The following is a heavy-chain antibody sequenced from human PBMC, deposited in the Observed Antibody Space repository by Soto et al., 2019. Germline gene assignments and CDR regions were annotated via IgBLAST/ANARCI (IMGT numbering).Heavy chain of an antibody. CDR1: GFSISSGYF. CDR3: ARYSSGYYWFDP. Sequence: SETLSLTCAVSGFSISSGYFWGGIRQPPGKGPEWLGSIYHSGTTYYNPSVKGRVTISVDTSKNQFSLKMSSVTAADTAVYYCARYSSGYYWFDPWGQGXLVTVYS. D-gene: IGHD3-22*01. CDR2: IYHSGTT. J-gene: IGHJ5*02. V-gene: IGHV4-38-2*01.